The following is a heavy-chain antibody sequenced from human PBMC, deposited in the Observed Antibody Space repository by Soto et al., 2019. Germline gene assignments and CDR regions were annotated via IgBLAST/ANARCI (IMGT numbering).Heavy chain of an antibody. V-gene: IGHV4-31*03. D-gene: IGHD5-12*01. CDR2: IYYSGST. J-gene: IGHJ6*02. Sequence: KSSETLSLTCTVSGGSISSGGYYWSWICQHPGKGLEWIGYIYYSGSTYYNPSLKSRVTISVDTSKNQFSLKLSSVTAADTAVYYCARELLRKNYYYYYGMDVWGQGTTVTVSS. CDR3: ARELLRKNYYYYYGMDV. CDR1: GGSISSGGYY.